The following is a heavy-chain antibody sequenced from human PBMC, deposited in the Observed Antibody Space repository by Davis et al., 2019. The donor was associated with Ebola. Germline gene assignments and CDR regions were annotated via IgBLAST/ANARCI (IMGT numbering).Heavy chain of an antibody. CDR2: QYFSSKWYK. Sequence: HSQTPALTRAISGDRLPVTRGAWRWTSPYPSPGREWLATQYFSSKWYKDYAVAVKSRITINPDTSKNQFSLQLNSVTPEDPALYYCARGWLRGGLDVWGEGTTVTVSS. D-gene: IGHD5-18*01. CDR1: GDRLPVTRGA. V-gene: IGHV6-1*01. J-gene: IGHJ6*04. CDR3: ARGWLRGGLDV.